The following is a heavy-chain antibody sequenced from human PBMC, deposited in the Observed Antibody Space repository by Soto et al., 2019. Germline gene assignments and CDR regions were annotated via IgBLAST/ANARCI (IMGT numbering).Heavy chain of an antibody. V-gene: IGHV3-33*01. J-gene: IGHJ4*02. CDR2: IWYDGSKE. D-gene: IGHD5-18*01. CDR3: ARGHGYYYGRFDY. Sequence: QVQLVESGGGVVQPGRSLRLSCAASGFTFSSHGMHWVRQAPGKGLEWVAVIWYDGSKEYYADSVKGQFTISRDNSKNTLYLRMNSLRAEDTAVYYCARGHGYYYGRFDYWGQGTLVTVSS. CDR1: GFTFSSHG.